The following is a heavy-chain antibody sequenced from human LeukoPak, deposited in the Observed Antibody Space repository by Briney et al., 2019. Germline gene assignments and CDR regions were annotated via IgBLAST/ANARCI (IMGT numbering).Heavy chain of an antibody. Sequence: GGSLRLSCAASGDXFSSHEMNWVRQAPGKGLEWVSYISSSGSTVHYADSVKGRFTISRDNIKNSLFLQMNSLRAEDTAVYYCARVPGNSGWNYYFDYWGQGTLVTVSS. D-gene: IGHD6-19*01. V-gene: IGHV3-48*03. CDR3: ARVPGNSGWNYYFDY. CDR1: GDXFSSHE. J-gene: IGHJ4*02. CDR2: ISSSGSTV.